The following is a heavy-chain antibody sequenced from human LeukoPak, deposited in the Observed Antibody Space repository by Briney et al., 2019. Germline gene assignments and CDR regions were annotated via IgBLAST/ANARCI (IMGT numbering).Heavy chain of an antibody. J-gene: IGHJ5*02. V-gene: IGHV4-34*01. Sequence: KPSETLSLTCAVYGGSLSGYYWSWIRQPPGKGLERIGEINHSGSTNYNPSLKSRVTISVDTSKNQFSLKLSSVTAADTAVYYCARGVTMIVVVPPLGWFDPWGQGTLVTVSS. CDR2: INHSGST. CDR1: GGSLSGYY. CDR3: ARGVTMIVVVPPLGWFDP. D-gene: IGHD3-22*01.